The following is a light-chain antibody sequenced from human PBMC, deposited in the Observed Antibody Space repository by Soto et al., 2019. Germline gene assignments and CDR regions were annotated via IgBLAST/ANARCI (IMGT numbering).Light chain of an antibody. Sequence: QPASVSGSPGQSINISCTGTSSDVGGYNYVSWYQHHPGKAPKLIIYDVSNRPSGVSNPFSGSKSGNTASLTISGLQPEDEADYYCSSYTTSNTRQIVFGTGTQLTVL. CDR2: DVS. CDR3: SSYTTSNTRQIV. CDR1: SSDVGGYNY. J-gene: IGLJ1*01. V-gene: IGLV2-14*03.